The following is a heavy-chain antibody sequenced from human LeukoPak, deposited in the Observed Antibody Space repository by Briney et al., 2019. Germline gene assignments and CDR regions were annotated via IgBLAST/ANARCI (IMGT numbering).Heavy chain of an antibody. CDR3: ARREGYSYGHDAFDI. J-gene: IGHJ3*02. V-gene: IGHV1-2*02. D-gene: IGHD5-18*01. Sequence: ASVKVSCKASGYTFTGYYMHWVRQAPGQGLEWMGWINPNSGGTNYAQKFQGRVTMTRDTSISTAYMELSRLRSDDTAVYYCARREGYSYGHDAFDIWGQGTMVTVSS. CDR1: GYTFTGYY. CDR2: INPNSGGT.